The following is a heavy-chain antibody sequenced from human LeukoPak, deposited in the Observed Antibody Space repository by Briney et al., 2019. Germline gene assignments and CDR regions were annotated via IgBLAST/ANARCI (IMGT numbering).Heavy chain of an antibody. CDR1: GGSISSYY. CDR2: IYYSGST. CDR3: ARTGYSSSEFDP. J-gene: IGHJ5*02. D-gene: IGHD6-13*01. V-gene: IGHV4-59*01. Sequence: TSETLSLTCTVSGGSISSYYWSWIRQPPGKGLEWIGYIYYSGSTNYNPSLKSRVTISVDTSKNHFSLKLSSVTAADTAVYYCARTGYSSSEFDPWGQGTLVTVSS.